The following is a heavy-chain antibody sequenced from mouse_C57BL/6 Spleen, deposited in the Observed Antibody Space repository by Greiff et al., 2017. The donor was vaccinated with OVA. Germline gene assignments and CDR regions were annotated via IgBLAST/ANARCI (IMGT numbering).Heavy chain of an antibody. CDR3: GSGVADWYFDV. D-gene: IGHD1-1*01. CDR2: IYPRSGNT. CDR1: GYTFTSYG. V-gene: IGHV1-81*01. Sequence: QVQLQQSGAELARPGASVKLSCKASGYTFTSYGISWVKQSTGQGLEWIGEIYPRSGNTYYNEKFKGKATLTADKSSSTAYMELRSLTSEDSAVYFCGSGVADWYFDVWGKGTTVTVSS. J-gene: IGHJ1*03.